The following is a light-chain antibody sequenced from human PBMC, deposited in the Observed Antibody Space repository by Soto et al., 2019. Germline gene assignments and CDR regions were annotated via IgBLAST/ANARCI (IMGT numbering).Light chain of an antibody. CDR3: SSFAGTSEL. CDR1: SSDVGGYNS. Sequence: QSALTQPRSVSGSPGQSVTISCTGTSSDVGGYNSVCWYQQHPGKAPKLIIYDVSKRPSGVPDRFSGSKSGNTASLTISGLQADDEADYCCSSFAGTSELFGTGTKLTVL. CDR2: DVS. V-gene: IGLV2-11*01. J-gene: IGLJ1*01.